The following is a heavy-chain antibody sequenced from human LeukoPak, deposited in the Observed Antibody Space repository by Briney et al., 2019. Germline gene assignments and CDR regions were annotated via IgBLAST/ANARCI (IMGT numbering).Heavy chain of an antibody. CDR3: ASAEWNYAR. D-gene: IGHD1-7*01. CDR1: GGSITNYY. J-gene: IGHJ4*02. CDR2: IHYSGST. V-gene: IGHV4-59*08. Sequence: SETLSLTCTVSGGSITNYYWSWMRQPPGKGLEWIGYIHYSGSTNYNPSLKSRVTISLDTSKNQFSLRLTSVTAADTAVYYCASAEWNYARWGQGTLVTVSS.